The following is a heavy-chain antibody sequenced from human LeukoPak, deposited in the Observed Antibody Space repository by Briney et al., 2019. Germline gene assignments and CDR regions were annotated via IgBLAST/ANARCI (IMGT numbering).Heavy chain of an antibody. CDR2: INSDGSTT. CDR1: GFTFSRYW. D-gene: IGHD3-10*01. CDR3: ERGGFDTIGFAY. Sequence: GGSLRLSCVASGFTFSRYWMHWVRQAPGKGRVWVGRINSDGSTTTYADSVRGRFTISRDKEKHTLYVQMNSLRAQPTPVYYCERGGFDTIGFAYWGQGTLVTVSS. J-gene: IGHJ4*02. V-gene: IGHV3-74*01.